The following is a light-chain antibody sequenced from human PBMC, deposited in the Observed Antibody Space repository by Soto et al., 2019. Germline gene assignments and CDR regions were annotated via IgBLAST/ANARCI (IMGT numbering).Light chain of an antibody. CDR3: SSYAGSNNYV. J-gene: IGLJ1*01. Sequence: QSVLTQPPSASGSPGQSVTISCTRTSSDVGGYNYVSWYQQHPGKAPKLMIYEVSKRPSGVPDRFSGSKSGNTASLTVSGLQAEDEADYYCSSYAGSNNYVFGTGTSHRP. V-gene: IGLV2-8*01. CDR1: SSDVGGYNY. CDR2: EVS.